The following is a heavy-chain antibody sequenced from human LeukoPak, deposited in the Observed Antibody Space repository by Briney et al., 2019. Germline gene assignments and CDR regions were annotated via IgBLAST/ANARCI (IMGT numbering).Heavy chain of an antibody. J-gene: IGHJ4*02. CDR2: INPNSGGT. Sequence: GASVKVSCNASGYTFTGYYMHWVRQAPGQGLEWMGWINPNSGGTNYAQKFQGWVTMTRDTSISTAYMELSRLRSDDTAVYYCARTFGDGSGSYHYWGQGTLVTVSS. V-gene: IGHV1-2*04. D-gene: IGHD3-10*01. CDR3: ARTFGDGSGSYHY. CDR1: GYTFTGYY.